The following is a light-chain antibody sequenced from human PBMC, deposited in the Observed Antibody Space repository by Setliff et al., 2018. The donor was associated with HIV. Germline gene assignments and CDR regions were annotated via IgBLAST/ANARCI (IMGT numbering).Light chain of an antibody. CDR3: SSYAGDNYLI. CDR2: DVS. CDR1: SSDIGRYNF. V-gene: IGLV2-8*01. Sequence: QSALTQPPSASGSPGQSVTISCTGSSSDIGRYNFVSWYQQHPAKAPRLIIFDVSARPSGAPDRFSGSKSDNTASLTISGLQIDDEADYFCSSYAGDNYLIFGSGTQLTVL. J-gene: IGLJ2*01.